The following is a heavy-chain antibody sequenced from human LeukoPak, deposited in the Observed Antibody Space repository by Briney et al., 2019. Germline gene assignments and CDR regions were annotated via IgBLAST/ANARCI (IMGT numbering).Heavy chain of an antibody. V-gene: IGHV1-2*02. Sequence: GASVKVSCKASGYTFTGYHMHWVRQAPGQGLEWMGWINPNSGGTNYAQKFQGRVTMTRDTSISTAYMELSRLRSDDTAVYYCARDRSGYGSIYGMDVWGQGTTVTVSS. D-gene: IGHD6-25*01. CDR2: INPNSGGT. CDR3: ARDRSGYGSIYGMDV. J-gene: IGHJ6*02. CDR1: GYTFTGYH.